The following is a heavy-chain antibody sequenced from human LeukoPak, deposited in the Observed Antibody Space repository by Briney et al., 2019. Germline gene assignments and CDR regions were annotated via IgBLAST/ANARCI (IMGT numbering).Heavy chain of an antibody. Sequence: ASETLSLTCAVYGGSFSGYYWSWIRQPPGKGLEWIGEINHSGSTNYNPSLKSRVTISVDTSKNQFSLKLSSVAAADTAVYYCARQRGRSFDPWGQGTLVTVSS. CDR1: GGSFSGYY. CDR3: ARQRGRSFDP. J-gene: IGHJ5*02. D-gene: IGHD3-16*01. V-gene: IGHV4-34*01. CDR2: INHSGST.